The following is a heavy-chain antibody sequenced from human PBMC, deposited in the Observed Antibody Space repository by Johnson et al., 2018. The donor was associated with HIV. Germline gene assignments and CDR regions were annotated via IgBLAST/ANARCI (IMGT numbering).Heavy chain of an antibody. CDR2: ISSSGGTI. Sequence: QVQLVESGGGVVQPGRSLRLSCAASRFTFSDYYMSWIRQTPGKGLEWVSYISSSGGTIYYADSVKGRFSISRDNAKNSLYLQMNSLRAEDTAVYYCARDRGYWDAFDIWGQGTMVIVSS. D-gene: IGHD3-22*01. CDR3: ARDRGYWDAFDI. J-gene: IGHJ3*02. CDR1: RFTFSDYY. V-gene: IGHV3-11*04.